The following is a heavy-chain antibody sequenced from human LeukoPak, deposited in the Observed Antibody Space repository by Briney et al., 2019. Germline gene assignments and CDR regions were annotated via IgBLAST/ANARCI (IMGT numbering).Heavy chain of an antibody. J-gene: IGHJ3*02. CDR3: AKSLFTSATGTGRAFHI. V-gene: IGHV3-23*01. Sequence: GGSLRLSCAASGFTFSSYAMSWVRQAPGKGLEWVSPISASGDVTFYADSLRGRFTISRDNSKSTLYLQMNGLRAEDTAIFYCAKSLFTSATGTGRAFHIWGQGTRVTVSS. D-gene: IGHD1-1*01. CDR1: GFTFSSYA. CDR2: ISASGDVT.